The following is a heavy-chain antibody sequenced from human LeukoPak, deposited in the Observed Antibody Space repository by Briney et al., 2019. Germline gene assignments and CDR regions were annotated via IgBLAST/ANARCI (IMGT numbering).Heavy chain of an antibody. CDR1: GFTVSSNY. V-gene: IGHV3-53*01. D-gene: IGHD3-22*01. Sequence: GGSLRLSCAASGFTVSSNYMSWVRQAPGKGLEWVSVIYSGGSTYYADSVKGRFTISRDNSKNTLYLQMNSLRAEDTAVYYCARGGYYDSSGYPFDYWGQGTLVTVSS. J-gene: IGHJ4*02. CDR3: ARGGYYDSSGYPFDY. CDR2: IYSGGST.